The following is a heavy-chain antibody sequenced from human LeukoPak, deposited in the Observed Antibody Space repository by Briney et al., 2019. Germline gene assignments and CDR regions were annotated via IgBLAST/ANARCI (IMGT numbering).Heavy chain of an antibody. CDR1: GFTFSSYA. CDR3: AKVTFEGVDP. Sequence: GGSLRLSCAASGFTFSSYAMSWVRQAPGKGLEWVSGISGRDSTTYYADSVKGRFTISRENSKNTLYLQMNSLRAEDTAVYYCAKVTFEGVDPWGQGTLVTVSS. D-gene: IGHD2/OR15-2a*01. J-gene: IGHJ5*02. CDR2: ISGRDSTT. V-gene: IGHV3-23*01.